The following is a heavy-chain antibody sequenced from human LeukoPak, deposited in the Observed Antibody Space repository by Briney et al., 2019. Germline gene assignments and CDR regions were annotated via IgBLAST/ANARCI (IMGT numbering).Heavy chain of an antibody. CDR3: ARPAVQTKNDAYDI. V-gene: IGHV5-51*01. CDR1: GYSFTRYW. J-gene: IGHJ3*02. D-gene: IGHD2-8*01. Sequence: GASLKISCKGSGYSFTRYWIAWVRQMPGKGLEWMGIIYPGDSDTRYSPSFQGQVTMSADKSITTAYLQWSSLKASDTAMYYCARPAVQTKNDAYDIWGQGTMVTVSS. CDR2: IYPGDSDT.